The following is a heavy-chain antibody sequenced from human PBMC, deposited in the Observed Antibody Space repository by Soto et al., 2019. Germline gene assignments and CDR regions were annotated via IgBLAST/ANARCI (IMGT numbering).Heavy chain of an antibody. V-gene: IGHV4-30-4*01. CDR1: GGSIRSGDNY. D-gene: IGHD4-4*01. J-gene: IGHJ6*02. Sequence: SETLSLTCTVSGGSIRSGDNYWTWIRQPPEKGLEWIGYIYYSGSTYYNPSLKSRVTISVDTSKNQFSLKLSSVTAADTAVYYCARDRFDSNYYYYYGMDVWGQGTTVTVSS. CDR3: ARDRFDSNYYYYYGMDV. CDR2: IYYSGST.